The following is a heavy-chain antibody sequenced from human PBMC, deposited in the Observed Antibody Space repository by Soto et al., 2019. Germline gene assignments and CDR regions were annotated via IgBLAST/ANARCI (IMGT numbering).Heavy chain of an antibody. CDR2: IYYSGST. CDR1: GGSISSYY. Sequence: SETLSLTCTVSGGSISSYYWSWIRQPPWKGLEWIGYIYYSGSTNYNPSLKSRVTISVDTSKNQFSLKLSSVTAADTAVYYCARQLPPAAYYYYDMDVWGQGPTVTVSS. V-gene: IGHV4-59*08. J-gene: IGHJ6*02. D-gene: IGHD2-2*01. CDR3: ARQLPPAAYYYYDMDV.